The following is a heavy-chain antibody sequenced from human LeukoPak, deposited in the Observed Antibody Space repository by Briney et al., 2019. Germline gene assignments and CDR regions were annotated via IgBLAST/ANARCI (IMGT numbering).Heavy chain of an antibody. CDR1: GGSISNDNYY. V-gene: IGHV4-61*02. CDR2: IFSSGST. Sequence: SETLSLTCTVSGGSISNDNYYWSWIRQPAGKGLEWIGRIFSSGSTNYNPSLKSRVTISLDTSKNQFSLKLSSVTAADTAVYYCARGVPMSYRGQGTLVTVSS. J-gene: IGHJ4*02. CDR3: ARGVPMSY. D-gene: IGHD1-1*01.